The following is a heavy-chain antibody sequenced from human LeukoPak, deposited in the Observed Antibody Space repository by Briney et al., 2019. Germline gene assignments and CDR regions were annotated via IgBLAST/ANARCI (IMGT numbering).Heavy chain of an antibody. CDR3: ARDHWVPAAHAGYYYYYMDV. Sequence: GGSLRLSCAASGFTFSSYGIHWVRQAPGKGLEWVAFIWYDGSNKYYADSVKGRFTISRDNAKNSLYLQMNSLRAEDTAVYYCARDHWVPAAHAGYYYYYMDVWGKGTTVTISS. CDR2: IWYDGSNK. CDR1: GFTFSSYG. J-gene: IGHJ6*03. D-gene: IGHD2-2*01. V-gene: IGHV3-33*01.